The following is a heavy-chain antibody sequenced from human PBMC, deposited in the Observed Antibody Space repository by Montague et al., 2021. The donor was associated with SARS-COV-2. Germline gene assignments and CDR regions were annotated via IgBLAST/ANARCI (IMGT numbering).Heavy chain of an antibody. CDR1: GFSLSTSGMR. J-gene: IGHJ4*02. CDR3: ARSYYDILTAYYTPFDY. D-gene: IGHD3-9*01. V-gene: IGHV2-70*04. CDR2: IYWDDDK. Sequence: PALVKPTQTLTLTCTFSGFSLSTSGMRASWIRQPPGKALEWLALIYWDDDKFYSTSLKTSLTISKDTSKNQVVLTMTNMDPVDTATYYCARSYYDILTAYYTPFDYWGQGTLVTVSS.